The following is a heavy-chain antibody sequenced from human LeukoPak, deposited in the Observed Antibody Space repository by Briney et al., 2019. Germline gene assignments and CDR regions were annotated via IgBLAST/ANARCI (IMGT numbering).Heavy chain of an antibody. D-gene: IGHD4-23*01. CDR2: IRQDDSEK. Sequence: GGSLRLSCSASGFTFSDYWMMWVRQAPGKGLEWVGNIRQDDSEKNYVDSVKGRFTISRDNAKSSLYLQMNSLRAQDTAIYYCASDRKVGTWDPRFNYWGQGTLVTVSS. CDR1: GFTFSDYW. CDR3: ASDRKVGTWDPRFNY. V-gene: IGHV3-7*03. J-gene: IGHJ4*02.